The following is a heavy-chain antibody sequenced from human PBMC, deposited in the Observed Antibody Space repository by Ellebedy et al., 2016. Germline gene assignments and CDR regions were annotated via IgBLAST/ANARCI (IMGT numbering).Heavy chain of an antibody. CDR2: VYYSGST. Sequence: SETLSLTCTVSGDSISTYYWNWIRQPPGKGLEWIGNVYYSGSTNYNPALRSRVTMSVDTSKNQFSLRLTSLTAADTAVYYCARRGVAIRGDPCYYLDYWGRGTLVTVSS. J-gene: IGHJ4*02. CDR1: GDSISTYY. CDR3: ARRGVAIRGDPCYYLDY. D-gene: IGHD3-10*01. V-gene: IGHV4-59*08.